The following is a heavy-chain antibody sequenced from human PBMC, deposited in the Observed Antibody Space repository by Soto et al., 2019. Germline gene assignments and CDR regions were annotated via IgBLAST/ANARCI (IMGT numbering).Heavy chain of an antibody. Sequence: EVQLSESGGGLIQPGGSLRLSCVASGFTFRSYVMSWVRQAPGKGLQLVSDISGNADSTNYADSVRGRFTISRDNSKNTLYLQMNSLRVEDTGRYYFVKGRAFRAVAGSDQWGQGTQVTVSA. CDR3: VKGRAFRAVAGSDQ. D-gene: IGHD6-19*01. CDR2: ISGNADST. V-gene: IGHV3-23*01. J-gene: IGHJ4*02. CDR1: GFTFRSYV.